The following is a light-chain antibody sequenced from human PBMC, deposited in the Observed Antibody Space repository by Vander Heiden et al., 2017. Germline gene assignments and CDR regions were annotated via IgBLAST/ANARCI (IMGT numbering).Light chain of an antibody. V-gene: IGKV1-27*01. CDR1: QGISSY. Sequence: IQFTQTPSPLSASVGDRVTTTLPVRQGISSYVNWYRQKPGKVPRLLIYSASSRQSGVPSRFSGSGSGTDFTLTISSLQPEDVATYYGQRNDNAPPCTFGQGTRLEIK. CDR3: QRNDNAPPCT. J-gene: IGKJ2*02. CDR2: SAS.